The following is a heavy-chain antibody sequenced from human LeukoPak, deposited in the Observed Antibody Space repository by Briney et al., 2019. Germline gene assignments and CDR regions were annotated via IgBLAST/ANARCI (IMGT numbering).Heavy chain of an antibody. CDR2: IYPGDSDT. J-gene: IGHJ4*02. D-gene: IGHD2-2*01. CDR3: ARRYCSSTSCYGENYFDY. CDR1: GYSLTSYW. V-gene: IGHV5-51*01. Sequence: GESLKISCKGSGYSLTSYWICLVRQMPGKGLEWMGIIYPGDSDTRYSPSFQGQVTISADKSISTAYLQWSSLKASDTAMYYCARRYCSSTSCYGENYFDYWGQGTLVTVSS.